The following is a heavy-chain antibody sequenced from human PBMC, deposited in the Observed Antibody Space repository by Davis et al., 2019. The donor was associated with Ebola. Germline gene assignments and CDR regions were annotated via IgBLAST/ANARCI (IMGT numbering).Heavy chain of an antibody. CDR3: ARGRTVAGTRGLSWFDP. D-gene: IGHD6-19*01. J-gene: IGHJ5*02. Sequence: AASVKVSCKASGGTFSSYAISWVRQAPGQGLEWMGIINPSGGSTSYAQKFQGRVTMTRDTSTSTVYMELSSLRSEDTAVYYCARGRTVAGTRGLSWFDPWGQGTLVTVSS. CDR2: INPSGGST. V-gene: IGHV1-46*01. CDR1: GGTFSSYA.